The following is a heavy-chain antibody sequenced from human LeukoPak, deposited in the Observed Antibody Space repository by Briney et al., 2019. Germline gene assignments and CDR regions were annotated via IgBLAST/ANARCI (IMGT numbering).Heavy chain of an antibody. CDR3: ARVFLNWDHDAFDI. CDR2: IYYSEST. CDR1: GGSISSYY. D-gene: IGHD7-27*01. Sequence: SETLSLTCTVSGGSISSYYWSWIRQPPGKGLEWIGYIYYSESTNYNPSLKSRVTISVDTSKNQFSLKLSSVTAADTAVYYCARVFLNWDHDAFDIWGQGTMVTVSS. V-gene: IGHV4-59*01. J-gene: IGHJ3*02.